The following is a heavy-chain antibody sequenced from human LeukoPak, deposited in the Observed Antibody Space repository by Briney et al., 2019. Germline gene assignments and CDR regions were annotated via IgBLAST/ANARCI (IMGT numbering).Heavy chain of an antibody. Sequence: SETLSLTCTVSGGSISSYYWSWIRQPAGKGLEWIGRIYSSGSTNYNPSLKSRVTMSVDTSKNQFSLKLSSVTATDTAVYYCARGPTTGDLLRRFDPWGQGTTVADSS. D-gene: IGHD1-26*01. CDR3: ARGPTTGDLLRRFDP. CDR2: IYSSGST. J-gene: IGHJ5*02. V-gene: IGHV4-4*07. CDR1: GGSISSYY.